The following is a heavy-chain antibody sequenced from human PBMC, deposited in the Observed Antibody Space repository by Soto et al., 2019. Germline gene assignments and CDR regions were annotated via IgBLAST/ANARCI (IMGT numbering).Heavy chain of an antibody. D-gene: IGHD3-10*01. J-gene: IGHJ4*02. CDR1: GASISSGGYY. Sequence: QVQLQESGPGLVKPSRTLSLTCTVSGASISSGGYYWNWIRQHPGKGLERIGYMYYTGSTYYNPSLTGRVTISGDTSKNQFSLRLNSVTAADTAVYYCARAEELRVDFDYWGQGTLVPVSS. CDR2: MYYTGST. CDR3: ARAEELRVDFDY. V-gene: IGHV4-31*03.